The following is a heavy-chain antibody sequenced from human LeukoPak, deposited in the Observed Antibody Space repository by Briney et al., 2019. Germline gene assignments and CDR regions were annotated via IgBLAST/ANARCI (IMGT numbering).Heavy chain of an antibody. Sequence: PSQTLSLTCAISGDSVSSNSVAWNWARQSPSRGLEWLGRTYYRSKWFFDYAVSVKSRMTINPDTSKHPFSLQLNSVTPEDTAVYYCARGATAHFDYWGQGFLVTVSS. CDR1: GDSVSSNSVA. D-gene: IGHD5-12*01. CDR2: TYYRSKWFF. CDR3: ARGATAHFDY. J-gene: IGHJ4*02. V-gene: IGHV6-1*01.